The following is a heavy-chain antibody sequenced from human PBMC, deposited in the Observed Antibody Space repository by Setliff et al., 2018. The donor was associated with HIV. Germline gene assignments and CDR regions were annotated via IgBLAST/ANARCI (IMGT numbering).Heavy chain of an antibody. J-gene: IGHJ5*02. CDR1: GYSISSDYC. Sequence: SETLSLTCGVSGYSISSDYCWGWIRQPPGKGLEWIGNMCHGGNNNYYNPSLKSRVTISVDTSKNQFSLKLSSVTAADTAVYYCARERSRIVVVPAAIIARVNWFDPWGQGTLVTVSS. CDR2: MCHGGNNN. CDR3: ARERSRIVVVPAAIIARVNWFDP. D-gene: IGHD2-2*01. V-gene: IGHV4-38-2*02.